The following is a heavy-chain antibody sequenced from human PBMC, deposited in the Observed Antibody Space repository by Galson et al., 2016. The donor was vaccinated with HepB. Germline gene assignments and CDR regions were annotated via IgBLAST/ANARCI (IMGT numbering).Heavy chain of an antibody. D-gene: IGHD3/OR15-3a*01. V-gene: IGHV3-48*02. J-gene: IGHJ4*02. Sequence: SLRLSCAASGFTFNTYAFNWVRQAPGKGLEWLSNINSRGDTTYYGDSLKGRFTTSRDNAKNSLYLEMNSLTDDDTAIYYCATFVGLGGSGWGQGTLVTVSS. CDR1: GFTFNTYA. CDR2: INSRGDTT. CDR3: ATFVGLGGSG.